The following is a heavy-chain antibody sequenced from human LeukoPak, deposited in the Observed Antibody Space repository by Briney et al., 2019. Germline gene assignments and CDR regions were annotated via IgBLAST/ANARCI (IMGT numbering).Heavy chain of an antibody. CDR3: AKTVDTAMAWTNYYYYGMDV. CDR1: GFTFSSYA. CDR2: ISGSGGST. D-gene: IGHD5-18*01. J-gene: IGHJ6*02. V-gene: IGHV3-23*01. Sequence: PGGSLRLSCAASGFTFSSYAMSWVRQAPGKGLEWVSVISGSGGSTYYADSVKGRFTISRDNSKNTLYLQMNSLRAEDTAVYYCAKTVDTAMAWTNYYYYGMDVWGQGTTVTVSS.